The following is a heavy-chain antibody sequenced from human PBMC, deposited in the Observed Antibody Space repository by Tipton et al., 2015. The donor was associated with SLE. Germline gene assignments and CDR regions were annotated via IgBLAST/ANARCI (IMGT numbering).Heavy chain of an antibody. D-gene: IGHD4-17*01. Sequence: TLSLTCAVYGGSFSGYYWSWIRQPPGKGLEWIGEINHSGSTNYNPSLKSRVTISVDTSKNQFSLKLSSVTAADTAVYYCAGTYYGDYVWFAPWGQGILVPVSS. J-gene: IGHJ5*02. CDR2: INHSGST. CDR3: AGTYYGDYVWFAP. CDR1: GGSFSGYY. V-gene: IGHV4-34*01.